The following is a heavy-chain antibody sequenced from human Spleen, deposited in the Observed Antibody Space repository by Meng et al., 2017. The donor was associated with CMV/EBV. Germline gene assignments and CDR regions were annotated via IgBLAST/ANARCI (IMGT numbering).Heavy chain of an antibody. CDR2: ISPYNGDT. CDR1: GGTFSSYA. V-gene: IGHV1-18*01. CDR3: ATDGPTSMEPFKY. D-gene: IGHD1-14*01. J-gene: IGHJ4*02. Sequence: ASVKVSCKASGGTFSSYAISWVRQAPGQGLEWMGWISPYNGDTKFEQKVQGRLTMTTDTSTNTVYMDLRSLRSDDTAVYFCATDGPTSMEPFKYWGQGTLVTVSS.